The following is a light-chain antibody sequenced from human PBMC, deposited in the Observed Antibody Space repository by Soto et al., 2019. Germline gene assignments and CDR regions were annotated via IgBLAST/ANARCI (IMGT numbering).Light chain of an antibody. CDR3: QQYNNWPPT. J-gene: IGKJ4*01. CDR1: QSVSSN. Sequence: EIVMTQSPATLSLSPGERATLSCRASQSVSSNLVWYQQKPGQAPRLLIYCGSTRATGIPARFSGSGSGTEFTLTISSLQSEDFAVYHCQQYNNWPPTFGGGTKVEIK. V-gene: IGKV3-15*01. CDR2: CGS.